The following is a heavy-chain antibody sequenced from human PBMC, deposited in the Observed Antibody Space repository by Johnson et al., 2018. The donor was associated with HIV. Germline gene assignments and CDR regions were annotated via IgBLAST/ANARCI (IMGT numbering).Heavy chain of an antibody. V-gene: IGHV3-9*01. J-gene: IGHJ3*01. D-gene: IGHD3-10*01. CDR3: AKDHNYGSYLLAFDV. CDR2: IGWDGFTI. Sequence: VQLVESGGGLIQPGGSLRLSCAASGFTFDDYAMHWVRQGPGKGLEWVAGIGWDGFTIGYVDSVKGRFTISRDDATNSLYLQMHSLRTEDTALYYCAKDHNYGSYLLAFDVWGQGTMVTVSS. CDR1: GFTFDDYA.